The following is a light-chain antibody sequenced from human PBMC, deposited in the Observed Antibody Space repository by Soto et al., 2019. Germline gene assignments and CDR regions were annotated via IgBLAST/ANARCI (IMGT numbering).Light chain of an antibody. J-gene: IGLJ3*02. CDR2: EVT. CDR3: SSYAGSNILV. CDR1: SSDVGGYNY. V-gene: IGLV2-8*01. Sequence: QSALTQPPSASGFPGPAVTISLTGTSSDVGGYNYVSWYQQHPGKVPKLMIYEVTKRPSGVPDRFSGSKSGNTASLTVSGLQAEDEADYYCSSYAGSNILVFGGGTKLTVL.